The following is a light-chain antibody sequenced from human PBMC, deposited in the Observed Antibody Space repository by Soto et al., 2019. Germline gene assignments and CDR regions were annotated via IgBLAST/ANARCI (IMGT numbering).Light chain of an antibody. CDR3: QQYGSSPRLT. J-gene: IGKJ4*01. V-gene: IGKV3D-20*01. Sequence: EMVLTQSPATLSLSPGERATLSCGASQIVSSSYLAWYQQKPGLAPRLLIYDASSRATGIPDRFSGSGSGTDFTLTISRLEPEDFAVYYCQQYGSSPRLTFGGGTKVDIK. CDR1: QIVSSSY. CDR2: DAS.